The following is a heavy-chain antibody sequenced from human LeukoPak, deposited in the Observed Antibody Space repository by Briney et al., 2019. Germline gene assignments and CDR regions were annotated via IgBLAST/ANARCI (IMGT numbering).Heavy chain of an antibody. Sequence: SETLSLTCTVSGGSISDFYWAWIRQPADKGLEYIGRIFADEDTKYNPNLNPSLMSRVSMSADTSKNQVSLKLTSVTAADTAVYYCAREEEGDYSDYFDYWGQGTLVTVSS. V-gene: IGHV4-4*07. CDR2: IFADEDT. CDR3: AREEEGDYSDYFDY. J-gene: IGHJ4*02. CDR1: GGSISDFY. D-gene: IGHD2-15*01.